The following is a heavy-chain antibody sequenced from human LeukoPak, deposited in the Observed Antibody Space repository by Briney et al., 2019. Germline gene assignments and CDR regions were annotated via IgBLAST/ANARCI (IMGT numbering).Heavy chain of an antibody. J-gene: IGHJ4*02. V-gene: IGHV1-2*02. Sequence: ASVKVSCKASGYTFTGYYMRWVRQAPGQGLEWMGWINPNSGGTNYAQKFQGRVTMTRDTSISTAYMELSRLRSDDTAVYYCARVANEGGYYFDYWGQGTLVTVSS. D-gene: IGHD1-1*01. CDR3: ARVANEGGYYFDY. CDR2: INPNSGGT. CDR1: GYTFTGYY.